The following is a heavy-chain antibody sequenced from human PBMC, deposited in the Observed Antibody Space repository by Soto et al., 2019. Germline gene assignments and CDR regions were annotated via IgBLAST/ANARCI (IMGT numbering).Heavy chain of an antibody. D-gene: IGHD3-9*01. V-gene: IGHV4-59*01. Sequence: SETLSLTCTVSGRPITGDYWGWIRQPPGKALEYIGHIFYSGSTDYNPSLKSRVTMSLDTSRSHFSLKIRSVTTADTAVYYCARVDWGSFDYWGQGTLVTVSS. CDR1: GRPITGDY. CDR2: IFYSGST. CDR3: ARVDWGSFDY. J-gene: IGHJ4*02.